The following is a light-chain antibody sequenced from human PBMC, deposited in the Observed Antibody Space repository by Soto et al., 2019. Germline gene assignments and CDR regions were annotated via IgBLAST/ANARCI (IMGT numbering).Light chain of an antibody. CDR1: QSVSSY. Sequence: EIVLTQSPATLSLSPGERATLSCRASQSVSSYLAWYQQKPGQAPRLRIYDASNRATGIPARFSGSGSGTDFTLTISSLEPEDFAVYYCQQRSNWPITFGPGTRLELK. CDR2: DAS. CDR3: QQRSNWPIT. V-gene: IGKV3-11*01. J-gene: IGKJ5*01.